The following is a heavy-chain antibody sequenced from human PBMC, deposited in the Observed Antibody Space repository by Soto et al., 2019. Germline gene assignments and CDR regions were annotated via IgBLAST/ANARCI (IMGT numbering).Heavy chain of an antibody. V-gene: IGHV4-39*01. J-gene: IGHJ6*02. CDR1: GGSISSSSYD. CDR3: ARTGLGRPGMARENYGMDV. Sequence: SETLSLTCTVSGGSISSSSYDWGWIRQPPGKGLEWIGSIYYSGSTYYNPSLKSRVTISVDTSKNQFSLKLSSVTAADTAVYYCARTGLGRPGMARENYGMDVWGQGTTVTVSS. D-gene: IGHD5-18*01. CDR2: IYYSGST.